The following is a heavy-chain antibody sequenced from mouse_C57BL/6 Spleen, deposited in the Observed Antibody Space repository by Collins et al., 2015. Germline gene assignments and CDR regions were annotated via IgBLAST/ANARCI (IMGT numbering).Heavy chain of an antibody. V-gene: IGHV1-82*01. CDR1: GYAFSSSW. D-gene: IGHD2-3*01. Sequence: QLQQSGPELVKPGASVKISCKASGYAFSSSWMNWVKQRPGKGLEWIGRIYPGDGNTNYNGKFKGKATLTADKSSSTAYMQLSSLTSEDSAVYFCAKIYDGYPYAMDYWGQGTSVTVSS. J-gene: IGHJ4*01. CDR3: AKIYDGYPYAMDY. CDR2: IYPGDGNT.